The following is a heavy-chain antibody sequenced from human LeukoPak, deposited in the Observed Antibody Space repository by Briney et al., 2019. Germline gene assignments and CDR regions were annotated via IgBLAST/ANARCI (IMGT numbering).Heavy chain of an antibody. CDR2: IWYDGSNK. V-gene: IGHV3-33*01. CDR3: ASSRGDLIAVAVDDAFDI. CDR1: GFTFSSYG. D-gene: IGHD6-19*01. Sequence: GGSLRLSCAASGFTFSSYGMHWVRQAPGKGLEWVAVIWYDGSNKYYADSVKGRFTISRDNSKNTLYLQMNSLRAEDTAVYYCASSRGDLIAVAVDDAFDIWGQGTMVTVSS. J-gene: IGHJ3*02.